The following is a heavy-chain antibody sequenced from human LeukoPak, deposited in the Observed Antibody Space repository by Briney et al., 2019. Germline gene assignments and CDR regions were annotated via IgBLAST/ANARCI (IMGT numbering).Heavy chain of an antibody. CDR1: GFTFSSYE. CDR2: ISSSGSTI. Sequence: GGSLRLSCAASGFTFSSYEMNWVRQAPGKGLEWVSYISSSGSTIYYADSVKGRFTISRDNAKNSPYLQMNSLSAEDTAVYYCAREVVLTATSVFDYWGQGSLVTVSS. J-gene: IGHJ4*02. D-gene: IGHD2-21*02. V-gene: IGHV3-48*03. CDR3: AREVVLTATSVFDY.